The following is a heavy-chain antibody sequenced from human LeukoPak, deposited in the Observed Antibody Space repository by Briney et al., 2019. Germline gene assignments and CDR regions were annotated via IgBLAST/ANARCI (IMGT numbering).Heavy chain of an antibody. CDR3: AKDRGQMTTVTNFDS. CDR2: ISGRGAST. Sequence: GGSLRLSCAASGFTFGTYAMTWVRQAPGTGLECVSGISGRGASTYYADSVKGRFTISRDNPNNTLYLQMNSLRAEDTAIYYCAKDRGQMTTVTNFDSWGQGTLVTVSS. J-gene: IGHJ4*02. CDR1: GFTFGTYA. V-gene: IGHV3-23*01. D-gene: IGHD4-17*01.